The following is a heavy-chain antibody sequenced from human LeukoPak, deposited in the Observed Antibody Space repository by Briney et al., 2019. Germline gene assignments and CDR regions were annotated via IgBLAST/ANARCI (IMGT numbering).Heavy chain of an antibody. Sequence: ASVKVSRKASGYTFTSYDINWVRQATGQGLEWMGWMNPNSGNTGYAQKFQGRVTMTRNTSISTAYMELSSLRSEDTAVYYCASPLYSSSWYVSWFHHGMDVWGQGTTVTVSS. CDR1: GYTFTSYD. CDR2: MNPNSGNT. J-gene: IGHJ6*02. V-gene: IGHV1-8*01. D-gene: IGHD6-13*01. CDR3: ASPLYSSSWYVSWFHHGMDV.